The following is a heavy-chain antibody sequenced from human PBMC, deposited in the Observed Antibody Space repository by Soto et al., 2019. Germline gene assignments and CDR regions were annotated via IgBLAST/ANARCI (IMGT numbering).Heavy chain of an antibody. Sequence: QVQLVQSGLEMKKPGASVKLSCKASGYTFTTYSMHWVRQAPGQRLEWMGWIHAGNGNTEHSQKFQGRVTITRDTSASTAYLELGSLRSEDTAVYYCARAACSSTSCYNYYAYGMDVWGQGTAVTVS. J-gene: IGHJ6*02. V-gene: IGHV1-3*01. CDR1: GYTFTTYS. D-gene: IGHD2-2*01. CDR2: IHAGNGNT. CDR3: ARAACSSTSCYNYYAYGMDV.